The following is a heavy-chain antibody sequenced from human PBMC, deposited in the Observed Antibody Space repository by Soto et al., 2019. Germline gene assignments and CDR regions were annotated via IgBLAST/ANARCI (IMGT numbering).Heavy chain of an antibody. Sequence: SETLSLTCTVSGGSISSSSYYWGWIRQPPGKGLEWIGSIYYSGSTYYNPSLKSRVTISVDTSKNQFSLKLSSVTAADTAVYYCARQNDFWSGYCFDYWGQGTLVTVSS. CDR1: GGSISSSSYY. CDR3: ARQNDFWSGYCFDY. D-gene: IGHD3-3*01. CDR2: IYYSGST. J-gene: IGHJ4*02. V-gene: IGHV4-39*01.